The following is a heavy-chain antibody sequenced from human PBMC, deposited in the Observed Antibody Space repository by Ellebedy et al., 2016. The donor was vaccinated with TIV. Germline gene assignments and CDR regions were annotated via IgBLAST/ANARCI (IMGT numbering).Heavy chain of an antibody. CDR1: GFTFSSYA. D-gene: IGHD1/OR15-1a*01. V-gene: IGHV3-30*01. Sequence: GGSLRLSCAASGFTFSSYAMNWVRQAPGKGLEWVAVISYDGNNRFNADSVKGRFTISRDNSKNTLDLQMNSLRAEDTAVYYCAKDRNNYGGAPYNGLDIWGQGTTVTVSS. CDR2: ISYDGNNR. J-gene: IGHJ6*02. CDR3: AKDRNNYGGAPYNGLDI.